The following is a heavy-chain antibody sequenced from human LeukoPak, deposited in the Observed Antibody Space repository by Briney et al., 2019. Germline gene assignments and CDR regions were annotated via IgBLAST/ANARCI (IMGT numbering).Heavy chain of an antibody. V-gene: IGHV3-21*01. CDR1: GFTFSSYT. Sequence: GGSLRLSCAASGFTFSSYTMNWVRQAPGKGLEWVSSISSSSSYIYYADSVKGRFTISRDNAKKSLYLQMNSLRAEDTAVYYCARATTYDILTGYSDYWGQGTPVTVSS. CDR3: ARATTYDILTGYSDY. D-gene: IGHD3-9*01. CDR2: ISSSSSYI. J-gene: IGHJ4*02.